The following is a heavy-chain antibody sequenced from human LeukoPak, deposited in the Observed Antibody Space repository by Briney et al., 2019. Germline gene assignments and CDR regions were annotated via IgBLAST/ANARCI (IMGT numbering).Heavy chain of an antibody. CDR2: INAGNGNT. D-gene: IGHD3-22*01. CDR3: ARDSVTSTYYYDSSGYYSYFDY. Sequence: ASVKVSCKASGYTFTSYAMHWVRQAPGQRLEWMGWINAGNGNTKYSQKLQGRVTITRDTSASTAYMELSSLRSEDTAVYYCARDSVTSTYYYDSSGYYSYFDYWGQGTLVTVSS. CDR1: GYTFTSYA. J-gene: IGHJ4*02. V-gene: IGHV1-3*01.